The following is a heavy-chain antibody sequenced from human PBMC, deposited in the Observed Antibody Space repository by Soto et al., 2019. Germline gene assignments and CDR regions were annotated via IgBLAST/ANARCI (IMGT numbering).Heavy chain of an antibody. CDR3: AKSHPYWSGGSCYSVDY. Sequence: GGSLRLSCEASGFPFSTTDMSWVRQAPGKGLEWVSTIDGSGGGTYYADSVKGRFTISRDNSKNTLYLQMNSLRAEDMAVYYCAKSHPYWSGGSCYSVDYWGQGTLVTVSS. D-gene: IGHD2-15*01. J-gene: IGHJ4*02. CDR1: GFPFSTTD. CDR2: IDGSGGGT. V-gene: IGHV3-23*01.